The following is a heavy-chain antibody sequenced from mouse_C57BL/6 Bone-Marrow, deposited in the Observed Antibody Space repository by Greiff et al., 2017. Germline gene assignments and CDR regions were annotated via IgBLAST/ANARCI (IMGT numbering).Heavy chain of an antibody. CDR1: GYTFTSYG. Sequence: QVQLKESGAELARPGASVKLSCKASGYTFTSYGISWVKQRTGQGLEWIGELYPRSGNTYYNEKFTGKATLTADKSSSTAYMELRSLTSEDSAVYFGGGLGTVVAPVEYWGQGTTLTVSS. CDR3: GGLGTVVAPVEY. V-gene: IGHV1-81*01. D-gene: IGHD1-1*01. CDR2: LYPRSGNT. J-gene: IGHJ2*01.